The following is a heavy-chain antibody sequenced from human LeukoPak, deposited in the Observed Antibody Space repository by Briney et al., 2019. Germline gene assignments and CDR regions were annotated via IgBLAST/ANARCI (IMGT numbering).Heavy chain of an antibody. CDR1: GFTFSTYS. CDR3: ARDRDYYDSSGPLEDY. Sequence: GGSLRLSCAASGFTFSTYSMNWVRQAPGKGLEWVSSISSSSSYIYYADSVKGRFTISRDNAKDSLYLQMNSLRAEDTAVYYCARDRDYYDSSGPLEDYWGQGTLVTVSS. J-gene: IGHJ4*02. V-gene: IGHV3-21*01. D-gene: IGHD3-22*01. CDR2: ISSSSSYI.